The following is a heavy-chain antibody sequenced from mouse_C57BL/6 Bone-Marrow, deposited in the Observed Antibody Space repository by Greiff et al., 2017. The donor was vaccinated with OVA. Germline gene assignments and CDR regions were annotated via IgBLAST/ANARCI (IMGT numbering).Heavy chain of an antibody. CDR1: GFTFSSYA. J-gene: IGHJ4*01. CDR3: ARELRRSYYYAMDY. CDR2: ISDGGSYT. Sequence: EVQLVESGGGLVKPGGSLKLSCAASGFTFSSYAMSWVRQTPEKRLEWVATISDGGSYTYYPDNVEGRFTISRDNAKNNLYLQMSHLKSEDTAMYYCARELRRSYYYAMDYWGQGTSVTVSS. V-gene: IGHV5-4*01.